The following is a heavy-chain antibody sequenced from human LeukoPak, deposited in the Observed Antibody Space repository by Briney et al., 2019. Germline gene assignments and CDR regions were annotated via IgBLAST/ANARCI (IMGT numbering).Heavy chain of an antibody. J-gene: IGHJ4*02. CDR2: IFSGTT. Sequence: SETLSLTCIVSGDSVSSSSYYWGWVRQPPGKGLEWIGRIFSGTTYYNPSLKSRVTISLNSSKNQFSLNLNSVTAADSAVYYCARQGERPGISAYWGQGTLVTVSS. D-gene: IGHD1-26*01. CDR3: ARQGERPGISAY. CDR1: GDSVSSSSYY. V-gene: IGHV4-39*01.